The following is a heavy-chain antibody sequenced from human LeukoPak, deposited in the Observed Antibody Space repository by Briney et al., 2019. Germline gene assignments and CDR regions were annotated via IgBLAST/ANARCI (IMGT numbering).Heavy chain of an antibody. J-gene: IGHJ5*02. V-gene: IGHV4-59*08. CDR2: IYNSGST. Sequence: SETLSLTCTVSGDSISNYYWSWIRQPPGKGLEWIGYIYNSGSTNHNPSLKSRVTISIDTSKNQFSMTLSSVTAADTAVYYCAKGAGPPWFDPWGQGTLVTVSS. D-gene: IGHD6-19*01. CDR1: GDSISNYY. CDR3: AKGAGPPWFDP.